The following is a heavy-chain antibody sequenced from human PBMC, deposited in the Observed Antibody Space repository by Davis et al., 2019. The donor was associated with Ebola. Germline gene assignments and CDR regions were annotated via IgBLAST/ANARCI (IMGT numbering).Heavy chain of an antibody. Sequence: PSETLSLTCAVYGGSFSGYYWSWIRQPPGKGLEWIGYIYYSGSTNYNPSLKSRVTISVDTSKNQFSLKLSSVTAADTAVYYCARVGVVEEDWFDPWGQGTLVTVSS. J-gene: IGHJ5*02. CDR2: IYYSGST. CDR1: GGSFSGYY. D-gene: IGHD3-22*01. CDR3: ARVGVVEEDWFDP. V-gene: IGHV4-59*01.